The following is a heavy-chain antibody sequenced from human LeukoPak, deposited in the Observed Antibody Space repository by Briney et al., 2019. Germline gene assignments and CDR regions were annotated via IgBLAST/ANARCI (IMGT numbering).Heavy chain of an antibody. Sequence: ASVKVSCKASGYTFTSYAMNWVRQAPGQGLEWMGWINTNTGNPTYAQGFTGRFVFSLDTSVSTAYPQISSLKAEDTAVYYCARGYCSGGSCYSENWFDPWGQGTLVTVSS. CDR2: INTNTGNP. CDR3: ARGYCSGGSCYSENWFDP. CDR1: GYTFTSYA. V-gene: IGHV7-4-1*02. J-gene: IGHJ5*02. D-gene: IGHD2-15*01.